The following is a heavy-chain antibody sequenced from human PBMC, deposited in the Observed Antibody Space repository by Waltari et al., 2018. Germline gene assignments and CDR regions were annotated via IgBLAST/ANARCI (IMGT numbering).Heavy chain of an antibody. Sequence: QLQLQESGPGLVKPSETLSLTCTVSGGSISSSSYYWGWIRQPPGKGLEWIGSIYYSGRTYYNPSLKSRVTISVDTSKNQFSLKLSSVTAADTAVYYCARDALYSSSSRYYFDYWGQGTLVTVSS. CDR3: ARDALYSSSSRYYFDY. V-gene: IGHV4-39*07. J-gene: IGHJ4*02. D-gene: IGHD6-6*01. CDR2: IYYSGRT. CDR1: GGSISSSSYY.